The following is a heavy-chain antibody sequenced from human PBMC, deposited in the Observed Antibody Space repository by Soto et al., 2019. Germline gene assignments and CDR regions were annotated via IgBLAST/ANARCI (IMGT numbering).Heavy chain of an antibody. J-gene: IGHJ4*02. CDR3: AKGGVGIAAAGSAYYFDY. CDR2: ISGSGGST. CDR1: GFTFSSYA. V-gene: IGHV3-23*01. Sequence: PGGSLRLSWAASGFTFSSYAMSGVRQAPGKGLEWVSAISGSGGSTYYADSVKGRFTISRDNSKNTLYLQMNSLRAEDTAVYYCAKGGVGIAAAGSAYYFDYWGQGTLVTVSS. D-gene: IGHD6-13*01.